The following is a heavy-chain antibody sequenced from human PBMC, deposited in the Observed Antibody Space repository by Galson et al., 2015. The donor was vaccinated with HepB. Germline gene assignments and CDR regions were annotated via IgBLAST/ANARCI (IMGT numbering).Heavy chain of an antibody. CDR1: GYTFTSYA. Sequence: VKVSCKASGYTFTSYAMHWVRQAPGQRLGWMGWINAGNGNTKYSQKFQGRVTITRDTSASTAYMELSSLRSEDTAVYYCAREKLWFGESHFDYWGQGTLVTVSS. CDR3: AREKLWFGESHFDY. CDR2: INAGNGNT. J-gene: IGHJ4*02. D-gene: IGHD3-10*01. V-gene: IGHV1-3*01.